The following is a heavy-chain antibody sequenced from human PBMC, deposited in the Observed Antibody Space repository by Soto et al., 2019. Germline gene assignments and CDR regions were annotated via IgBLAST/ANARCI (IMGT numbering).Heavy chain of an antibody. J-gene: IGHJ4*02. V-gene: IGHV1-18*01. D-gene: IGHD3-10*01. CDR2: ISPHKDDT. CDR1: GYTFSSIG. Sequence: QVQLVQSGAEVKKPGASVTVSCKTSGYTFSSIGISWVRQAPGQGLEWMGWISPHKDDTYYAQRLQGRVTMTTDTSTSTAYIELRSLRSDDTAVYFCARDLDGSGSYFTNYWGQGTLVSVSS. CDR3: ARDLDGSGSYFTNY.